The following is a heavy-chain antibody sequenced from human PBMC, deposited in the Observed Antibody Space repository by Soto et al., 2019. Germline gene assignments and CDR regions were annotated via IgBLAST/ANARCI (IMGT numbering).Heavy chain of an antibody. CDR1: GYTFTSSA. CDR2: ISYDGNNK. J-gene: IGHJ4*02. Sequence: GGSLRLSCAASGYTFTSSAIHWVRQAPGKGLEWVALISYDGNNKDYADSVRGRFSISRDNSKNTMYLQMNSLRPEDTAVFFCAREKPSQWLSHFDHWGPGTQVTVSS. CDR3: AREKPSQWLSHFDH. D-gene: IGHD6-19*01. V-gene: IGHV3-30-3*01.